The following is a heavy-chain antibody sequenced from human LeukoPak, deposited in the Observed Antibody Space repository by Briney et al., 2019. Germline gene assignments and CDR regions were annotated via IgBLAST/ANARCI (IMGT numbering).Heavy chain of an antibody. V-gene: IGHV4-59*08. CDR3: ARRMKLAAKGDAFDI. Sequence: SETLSLTCTVSGDSINSDYWSWIRQPPGKGLEWIGFIYYSGSTNYNPSLKSRVTISVDASRNHFSLKLNSVTAADTAVYYCARRMKLAAKGDAFDIWGQGTMVTVSS. CDR2: IYYSGST. D-gene: IGHD2-15*01. J-gene: IGHJ3*02. CDR1: GDSINSDY.